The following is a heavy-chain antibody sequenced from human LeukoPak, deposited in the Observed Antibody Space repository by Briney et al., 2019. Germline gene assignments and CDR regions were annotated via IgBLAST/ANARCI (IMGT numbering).Heavy chain of an antibody. CDR3: ARDHRSAPPDY. CDR2: IIPILGIA. CDR1: GGTFSSYA. J-gene: IGHJ4*02. V-gene: IGHV1-69*04. Sequence: ASVKVSCKASGGTFSSYAISWVRQAPGQGLEWMGRIIPILGIANYAQKFQGRVTITADKSTSTAYMELSSLRSEDTAVYYCARDHRSAPPDYWGQGTLVTVSS.